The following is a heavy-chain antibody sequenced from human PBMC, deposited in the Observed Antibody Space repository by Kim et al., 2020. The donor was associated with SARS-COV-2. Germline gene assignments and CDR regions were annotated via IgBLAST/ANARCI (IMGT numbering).Heavy chain of an antibody. CDR2: LSDDGSNK. D-gene: IGHD5-18*01. J-gene: IGHJ4*02. CDR1: GFTFSTYA. CDR3: AKGAFSYGTIDY. V-gene: IGHV3-30*18. Sequence: GGSLRLSCAASGFTFSTYAMHWVRQAPGKRLEWVAVLSDDGSNKYYADSVKGRFTISRDNSKNTLYLQMNSLRVEDTSLYYCAKGAFSYGTIDYWGQGTLGTVSS.